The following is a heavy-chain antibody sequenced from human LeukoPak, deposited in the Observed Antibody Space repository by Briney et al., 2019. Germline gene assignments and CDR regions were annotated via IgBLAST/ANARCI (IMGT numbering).Heavy chain of an antibody. D-gene: IGHD3-10*01. V-gene: IGHV3-33*08. J-gene: IGHJ4*02. Sequence: GGSLRLSCAASGFTFSSYWMSWVRQAPGKGLEWVAVIWYDGSNKYYADSVKGRFTISRDNSKNTLYLQMNSLRAEDTAVYYCARAVVRGVNLDYWGQGTLVTVSS. CDR2: IWYDGSNK. CDR1: GFTFSSYW. CDR3: ARAVVRGVNLDY.